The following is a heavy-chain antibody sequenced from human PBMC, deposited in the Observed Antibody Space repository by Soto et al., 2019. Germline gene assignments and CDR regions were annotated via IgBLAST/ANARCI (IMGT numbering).Heavy chain of an antibody. CDR3: AKNGHPPYYYYGMDV. Sequence: QGQLVQSGGEAKKPGASVKVSCKASGYTFTRYGISWVRQAPGQGLEWMGWISGYNGDTNYAQKFQGRVTMTIDTSTSTAYREVRSLTSDDTAVYYCAKNGHPPYYYYGMDVWGQGTTVTVSS. CDR2: ISGYNGDT. D-gene: IGHD2-8*01. J-gene: IGHJ6*02. CDR1: GYTFTRYG. V-gene: IGHV1-18*01.